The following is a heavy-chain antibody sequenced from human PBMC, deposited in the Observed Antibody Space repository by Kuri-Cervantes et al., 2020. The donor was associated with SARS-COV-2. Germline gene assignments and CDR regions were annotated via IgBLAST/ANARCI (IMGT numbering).Heavy chain of an antibody. CDR3: ARVRDSSFQH. Sequence: GSLRLXCAVSGYSISSGYYWGWXXXPPGKXLEWIGSIYHSGSTHYKPSLKCRVTLSVDTSKNQFSLKLSSVTAADTXVYYCARVRDSSFQHWGQGTLVTVSS. J-gene: IGHJ1*01. D-gene: IGHD3-22*01. V-gene: IGHV4-38-2*01. CDR1: GYSISSGYY. CDR2: IYHSGST.